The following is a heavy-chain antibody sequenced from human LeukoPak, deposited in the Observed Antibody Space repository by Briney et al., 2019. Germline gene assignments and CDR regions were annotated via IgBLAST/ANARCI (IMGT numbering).Heavy chain of an antibody. CDR1: GFTVSRNC. J-gene: IGHJ4*02. V-gene: IGHV3-53*01. CDR2: IYSSGST. Sequence: GGSLRLSCAASGFTVSRNCMSWVRQAPGKGLEWVSVIYSSGSTYYADSVKGRFTISRDNSKNTMYLQMNSLRADDTAAYYCAISVWSAHYFDYWGQGTLVTVSS. D-gene: IGHD2-21*01. CDR3: AISVWSAHYFDY.